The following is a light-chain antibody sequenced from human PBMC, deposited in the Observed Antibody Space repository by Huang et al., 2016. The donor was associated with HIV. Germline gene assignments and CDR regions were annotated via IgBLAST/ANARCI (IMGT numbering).Light chain of an antibody. CDR1: QGLVSNDGDIY. J-gene: IGKJ1*01. CDR3: MRGTHWPGT. Sequence: DVVMTQFPLSLPVTLEQPATIFCKSSQGLVSNDGDIYLNWFQQRPGQSPRRLIYLISKRDTGVPDRISGSGAGSRFSLEINRVEGEDVAIYYCMRGTHWPGTFGQGTNLEI. V-gene: IGKV2-30*01. CDR2: LIS.